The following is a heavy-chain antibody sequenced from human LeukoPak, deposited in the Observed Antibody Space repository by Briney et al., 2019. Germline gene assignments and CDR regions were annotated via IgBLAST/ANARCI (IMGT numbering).Heavy chain of an antibody. CDR3: AKDSYPGIAVAGVMYYFDY. V-gene: IGHV3-23*01. CDR1: GFAFSSYA. CDR2: ISGSGGST. D-gene: IGHD6-19*01. Sequence: PGGSLRLSCAASGFAFSSYAMSWVRQAPGKGLEWVSAISGSGGSTYYADSVKGRFTISRDNSKNTLYLQMNSQRAEDTAVYYCAKDSYPGIAVAGVMYYFDYWGQGTLVTVSS. J-gene: IGHJ4*02.